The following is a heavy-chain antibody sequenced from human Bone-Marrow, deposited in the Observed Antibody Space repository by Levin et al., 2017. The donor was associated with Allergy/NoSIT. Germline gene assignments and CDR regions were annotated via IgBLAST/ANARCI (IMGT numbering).Heavy chain of an antibody. J-gene: IGHJ4*02. CDR3: ARDRAGVIPAVQIDS. CDR2: IIPLLDIV. Sequence: PGESLKISCKASGDTFSSYTINWLRQAPGQGLEWMGRIIPLLDIVNTAQNFQGRVTFTADKSTDTAYMELTNLASGDTAIYYCARDRAGVIPAVQIDSWGQGTLVTVSS. D-gene: IGHD2-2*02. CDR1: GDTFSSYT. V-gene: IGHV1-69*02.